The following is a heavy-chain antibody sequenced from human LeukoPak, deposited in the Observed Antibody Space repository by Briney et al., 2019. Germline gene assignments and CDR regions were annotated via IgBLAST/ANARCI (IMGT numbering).Heavy chain of an antibody. D-gene: IGHD3-22*01. CDR2: ISSGASII. CDR3: ARGAYYYDSSGYPGY. V-gene: IGHV3-48*03. CDR1: GFTFSSHE. Sequence: GGSLRLSCAASGFTFSSHEMNWVRQAPGKGLEWVSYISSGASIIYYADSVKGRFTISRDNAKNSLYLQMNSLRAEDTAVYYCARGAYYYDSSGYPGYWGQGTLVTVSS. J-gene: IGHJ4*02.